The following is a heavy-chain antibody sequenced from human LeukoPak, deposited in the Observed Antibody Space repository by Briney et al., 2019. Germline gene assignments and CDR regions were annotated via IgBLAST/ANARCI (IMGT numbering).Heavy chain of an antibody. CDR1: GGSISSSTYY. CDR2: IYHSGST. J-gene: IGHJ5*02. Sequence: SETLSLTCTVSGGSISSSTYYCGWIRQPPGKGLEWIGSIYHSGSTYYNPSLKSRVTLSVETSKNQFSLKLSSVTAADTAVYYCAGSTYDNWFDPWGQGTLVTVSS. D-gene: IGHD2-8*01. V-gene: IGHV4-39*01. CDR3: AGSTYDNWFDP.